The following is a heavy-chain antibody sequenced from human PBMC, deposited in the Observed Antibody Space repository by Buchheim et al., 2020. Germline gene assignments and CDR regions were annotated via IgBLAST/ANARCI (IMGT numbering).Heavy chain of an antibody. CDR3: ASPARYYYYYGMDV. Sequence: QVQLVESGGGVVQPGRSLRLSCAASGFTFSSYAMHWVRQAPGKGLEWVAVISYDGSNKYYADSVKGRFTLSRDNSKNTLYLQMNSLRAEDTAVYYCASPARYYYYYGMDVWGQGTT. CDR2: ISYDGSNK. V-gene: IGHV3-30-3*01. J-gene: IGHJ6*02. CDR1: GFTFSSYA.